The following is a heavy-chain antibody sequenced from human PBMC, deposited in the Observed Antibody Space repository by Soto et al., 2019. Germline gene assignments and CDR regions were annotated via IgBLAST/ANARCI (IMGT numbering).Heavy chain of an antibody. CDR2: IFHTGST. Sequence: SETLSLTCAVSGASISSGDSYWSWIRQRPGKGLEWIGYIFHTGSTYYNPSLKSRVTISLDSSKNQFSLKLTSATAADTAVYFCAGEPYCTSATCFIHFDSWGQGSLVTVSS. CDR1: GASISSGDSY. D-gene: IGHD2-2*01. V-gene: IGHV4-31*11. J-gene: IGHJ4*02. CDR3: AGEPYCTSATCFIHFDS.